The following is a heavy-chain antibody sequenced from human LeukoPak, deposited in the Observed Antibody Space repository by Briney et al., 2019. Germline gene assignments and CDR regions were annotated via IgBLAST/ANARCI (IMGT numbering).Heavy chain of an antibody. CDR3: ARTYFGSGNTLVH. CDR2: IKQDGSEK. D-gene: IGHD3-10*01. Sequence: GGSLRLSCAASGFTLSSYWMSWVRQAPGKGLEWVANIKQDGSEKYYVDSVKGRFTISRDNGKSSLYLQMNSLRAEDTAVYYCARTYFGSGNTLVHWGQGTLVTVSS. V-gene: IGHV3-7*01. J-gene: IGHJ4*02. CDR1: GFTLSSYW.